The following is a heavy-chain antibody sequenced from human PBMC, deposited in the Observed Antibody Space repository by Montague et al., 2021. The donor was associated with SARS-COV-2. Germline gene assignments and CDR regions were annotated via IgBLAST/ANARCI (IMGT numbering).Heavy chain of an antibody. Sequence: SLRLSCAASGFTFEDYAMHWVRQAPGKGLEWVSGISWNSGRLDYADYVKGRFTISRDNAKNSLYLQMNSLRAEDTALYYCAKGYFHSGYDRSWDYGMDVWGPGTTVTVSS. CDR2: ISWNSGRL. V-gene: IGHV3-9*01. J-gene: IGHJ6*02. CDR3: AKGYFHSGYDRSWDYGMDV. CDR1: GFTFEDYA. D-gene: IGHD5-12*01.